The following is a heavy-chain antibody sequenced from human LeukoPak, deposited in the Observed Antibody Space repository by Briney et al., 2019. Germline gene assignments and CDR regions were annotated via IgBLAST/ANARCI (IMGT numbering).Heavy chain of an antibody. J-gene: IGHJ4*02. CDR3: AKRGVVIRVILVGFHKEAYYFDS. Sequence: GGPLRPSSAASGITLSNYGMSWVRQAPGKGLEWAAGISGGGGSTNYADSVKGPFSISKYNTKNTIYLKMNSLKAEDLAVYFCAKRGVVIRVILVGFHKEAYYFDSWGQGALVTVSS. CDR1: GITLSNYG. V-gene: IGHV3-23*01. CDR2: ISGGGGST. D-gene: IGHD3-22*01.